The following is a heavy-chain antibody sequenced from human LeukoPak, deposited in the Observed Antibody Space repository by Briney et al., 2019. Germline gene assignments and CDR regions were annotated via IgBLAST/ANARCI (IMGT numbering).Heavy chain of an antibody. J-gene: IGHJ4*02. CDR1: GFTFSSYG. Sequence: GRSLRLSCSASGFTFSSYGMHWVRQAPGKGLEWVAVIWYDESNKYYADSVKGRFTISRDNSKNTLYLQMNTLRAEDTAVYYCAKQYSYGYDYWGQGTLVTVSS. CDR3: AKQYSYGYDY. V-gene: IGHV3-33*06. CDR2: IWYDESNK. D-gene: IGHD5-18*01.